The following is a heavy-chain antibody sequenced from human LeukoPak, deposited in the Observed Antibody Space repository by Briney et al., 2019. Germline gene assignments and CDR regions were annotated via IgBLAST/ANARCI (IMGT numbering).Heavy chain of an antibody. CDR1: GGSFSGYY. J-gene: IGHJ3*02. Sequence: PSETLSLTCAVYGGSFSGYYWSWIRQPPGKGLEWIGEINHSGSTNYNPSLKSRVTISVDTSKNQFSLKLSSVTAADTAVYYCAREGTTTTVIQTDASDIWGQGTMVTVSS. V-gene: IGHV4-34*01. D-gene: IGHD4-17*01. CDR2: INHSGST. CDR3: AREGTTTTVIQTDASDI.